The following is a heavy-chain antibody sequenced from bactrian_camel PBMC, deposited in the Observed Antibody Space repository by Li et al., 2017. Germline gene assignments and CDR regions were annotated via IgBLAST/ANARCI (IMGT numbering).Heavy chain of an antibody. CDR1: GYTYSSIL. CDR3: AAAHDGRYCSGGYLIRAQERGTAY. J-gene: IGHJ4*01. V-gene: IGHV3S26*01. Sequence: HVQLVESGGGSVQAGGSLRLSCAASGYTYSSILMGWFRQAPGEEPEGVAGIDSDGTPRYSDPVKGRFIISRDNAKNTLYLQMNRLKPEDTAMYFCAAAHDGRYCSGGYLIRAQERGTAYRGQGTQVTVS. D-gene: IGHD2*01. CDR2: IDSDGTP.